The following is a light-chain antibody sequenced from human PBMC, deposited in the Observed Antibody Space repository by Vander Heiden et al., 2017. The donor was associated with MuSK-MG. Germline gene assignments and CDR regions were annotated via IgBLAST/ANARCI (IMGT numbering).Light chain of an antibody. CDR1: SSDVGGYNY. J-gene: IGLJ2*01. CDR3: CSYAGSYTPVV. V-gene: IGLV2-11*01. Sequence: QSALTQPRSVSGSPGPSVTISCTGTSSDVGGYNYVSWYQQHPGKAPKLMIYDVSKRPSGVPDRFSGSKSGTTASLTISGLQAEDEADYYCCSYAGSYTPVVFGGGTKLTVL. CDR2: DVS.